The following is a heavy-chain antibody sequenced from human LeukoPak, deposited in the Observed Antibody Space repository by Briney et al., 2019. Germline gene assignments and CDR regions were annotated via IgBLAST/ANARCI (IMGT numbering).Heavy chain of an antibody. Sequence: ASVKVSCKASGYTFTGYYMHWVRQAPGQELEWMGRINPNSGGTNYAQKFQGRVTTTRDTSISTAYMELSRLRSDDTAVYYCARDFLPGIAAAGDLFDYWGQGTLVTVSS. CDR1: GYTFTGYY. J-gene: IGHJ4*02. CDR2: INPNSGGT. D-gene: IGHD6-13*01. V-gene: IGHV1-2*06. CDR3: ARDFLPGIAAAGDLFDY.